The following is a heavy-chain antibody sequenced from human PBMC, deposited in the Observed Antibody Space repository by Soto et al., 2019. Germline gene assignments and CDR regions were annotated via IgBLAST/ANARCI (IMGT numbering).Heavy chain of an antibody. CDR3: ARGLTTGGTFDY. D-gene: IGHD1-1*01. CDR2: IYYSGST. Sequence: PSETLSLTCTVSGGSISSYYWSWIRQPPGKGLEWIGYIYYSGSTNYNPSLKSRVTISVDTSKNQFSLKLSSVTAADTAVYYCARGLTTGGTFDYWGQGTLVTVSS. J-gene: IGHJ4*02. CDR1: GGSISSYY. V-gene: IGHV4-59*01.